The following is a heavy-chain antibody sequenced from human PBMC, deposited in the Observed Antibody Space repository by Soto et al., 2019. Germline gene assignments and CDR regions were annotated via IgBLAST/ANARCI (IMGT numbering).Heavy chain of an antibody. V-gene: IGHV3-7*05. J-gene: IGHJ4*02. Sequence: EVQLVESGGGLVQPGGSLRLSCAASGFTFSHYWMTWVRQAPGKGLEWVANIKEDGSDRNYVDSVKGRFTISRDKAKNTPQLPLNYLSAEDTAVYYCARGWAENDYWGQGTLVTVSS. CDR1: GFTFSHYW. D-gene: IGHD1-26*01. CDR2: IKEDGSDR. CDR3: ARGWAENDY.